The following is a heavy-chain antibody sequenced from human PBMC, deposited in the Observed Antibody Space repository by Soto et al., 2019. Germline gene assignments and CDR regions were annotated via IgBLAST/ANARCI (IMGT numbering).Heavy chain of an antibody. J-gene: IGHJ5*02. D-gene: IGHD6-13*01. Sequence: QVQLQESGPGLVKPSQTLSLTCTVSGGSISSGGNYWSWIRQHPGKGLEWIGYIYYSGSTYYNPSLKSRVTISVDKSNHQFSLKLRSVTAADTAVYYCARDRSIAAAGRGWFDPWGQGTLVTVSS. V-gene: IGHV4-31*03. CDR3: ARDRSIAAAGRGWFDP. CDR1: GGSISSGGNY. CDR2: IYYSGST.